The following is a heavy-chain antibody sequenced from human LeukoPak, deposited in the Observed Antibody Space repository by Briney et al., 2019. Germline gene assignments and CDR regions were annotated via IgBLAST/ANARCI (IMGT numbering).Heavy chain of an antibody. J-gene: IGHJ4*02. CDR1: GGTFSSYA. CDR3: ARLDRITGTTALHY. CDR2: IIPIFGTA. V-gene: IGHV1-69*13. D-gene: IGHD1-20*01. Sequence: GASVKVSCEASGGTFSSYAISWVRQAPGQGLEWMGGIIPIFGTANYAQKFQGRVTITADESTSTAYMELSSLRSEDTAVYYCARLDRITGTTALHYWGQGTLVPVSS.